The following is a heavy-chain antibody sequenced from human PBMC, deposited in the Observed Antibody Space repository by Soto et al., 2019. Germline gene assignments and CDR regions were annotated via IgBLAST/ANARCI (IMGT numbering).Heavy chain of an antibody. CDR1: GGSISSYY. V-gene: IGHV4-59*01. D-gene: IGHD3-10*01. CDR2: IYYSGST. J-gene: IGHJ3*01. Sequence: QVQLQESGPGLVKPSETLSLTCTVSGGSISSYYWSWIRQPPGKGLEWIAYIYYSGSTNYNPSLKSRVTISVDTSKNQFSLKLTSVTAADTAVYYCARRYGSAFDFWGQGTMVTVSS. CDR3: ARRYGSAFDF.